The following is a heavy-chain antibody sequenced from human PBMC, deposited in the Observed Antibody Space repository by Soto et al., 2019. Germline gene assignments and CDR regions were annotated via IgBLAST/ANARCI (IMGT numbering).Heavy chain of an antibody. J-gene: IGHJ5*02. CDR3: ARDQREGNWFDP. V-gene: IGHV4-39*07. Sequence: SETLSLTCTVSGGSISSSSYYWGWIRQPPGKGLEWIGSIYYSGSTHYNPSLKGRVTISVDRSKNQFSLRLSSVTAADTAVYYCARDQREGNWFDPWGHGTLVTVSS. CDR1: GGSISSSSYY. CDR2: IYYSGST.